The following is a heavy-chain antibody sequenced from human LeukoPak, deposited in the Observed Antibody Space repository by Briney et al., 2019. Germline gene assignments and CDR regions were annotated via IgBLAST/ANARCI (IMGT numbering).Heavy chain of an antibody. CDR3: ARAGGSGSYPYYFDY. V-gene: IGHV3-21*01. J-gene: IGHJ4*02. Sequence: GGSLRLSCAASGFTFSSYWMSWVRQAPGKGLEWVSSISSSSSYIYYADSVKGRFTISRDNAKNSLYLQMNSLRAEDTAVYYCARAGGSGSYPYYFDYWGQGTLVTVSS. CDR1: GFTFSSYW. CDR2: ISSSSSYI. D-gene: IGHD1-26*01.